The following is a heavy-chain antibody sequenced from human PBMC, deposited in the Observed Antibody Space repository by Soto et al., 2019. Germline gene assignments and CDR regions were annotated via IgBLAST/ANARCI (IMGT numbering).Heavy chain of an antibody. CDR3: AREGTTVYYGMDV. D-gene: IGHD1-7*01. CDR2: ISYDGSNK. CDR1: GFTFSSYA. V-gene: IGHV3-30-3*01. J-gene: IGHJ6*02. Sequence: GGSLRLSCAASGFTFSSYAMHGVRQAPGKGLEGVAVISYDGSNKYYADSVKGRFTISRDNSKNTLYLQMNSMRPEDTAVYYCAREGTTVYYGMDVWGQGTTVTVSS.